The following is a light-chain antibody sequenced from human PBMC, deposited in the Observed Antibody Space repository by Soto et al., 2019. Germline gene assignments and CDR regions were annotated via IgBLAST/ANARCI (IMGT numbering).Light chain of an antibody. V-gene: IGKV1-33*01. Sequence: DIQMTQSPSSLSASVRDRVTITCQASQDISNYLNWYQQKPGKAPKLLIYDASNLEAGVPSRFSASGSGTDFTFTISSLQPEDIATYYCQQYDNLHWTFGQGTKVEIK. CDR2: DAS. J-gene: IGKJ1*01. CDR3: QQYDNLHWT. CDR1: QDISNY.